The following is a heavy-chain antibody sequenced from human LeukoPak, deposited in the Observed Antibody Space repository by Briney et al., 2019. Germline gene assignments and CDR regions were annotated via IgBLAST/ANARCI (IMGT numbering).Heavy chain of an antibody. V-gene: IGHV1-2*02. CDR3: ARSRSSRAARRGVYFDY. CDR2: INPNSGGT. CDR1: RYTLTGYY. Sequence: GASLKVACKPSRYTLTGYYMHCVPQAPGQGLEGMGWINPNSGGTNYAQNFQGRVTMTRDTSISTDYMELSRLRSDDTAVYYCARSRSSRAARRGVYFDYWGQGTLVTVSS. J-gene: IGHJ4*02. D-gene: IGHD6-6*01.